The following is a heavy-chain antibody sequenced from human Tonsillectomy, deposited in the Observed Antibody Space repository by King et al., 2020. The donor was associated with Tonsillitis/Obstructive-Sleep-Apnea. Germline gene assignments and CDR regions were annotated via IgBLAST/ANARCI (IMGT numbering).Heavy chain of an antibody. CDR3: ARGRYCSSTSCPFDY. CDR2: ISSSSSYI. J-gene: IGHJ4*02. D-gene: IGHD2-2*01. CDR1: GFTFSSYS. Sequence: QLVQSGGGLVKPGGSLRLSCAASGFTFSSYSMNWVRQAPGKGLEWVSSISSSSSYIYYADSVKGRFTISSDNAKNSLYLQMNSLRAEDTAVYYCARGRYCSSTSCPFDYWGQGTLVTVSS. V-gene: IGHV3-21*01.